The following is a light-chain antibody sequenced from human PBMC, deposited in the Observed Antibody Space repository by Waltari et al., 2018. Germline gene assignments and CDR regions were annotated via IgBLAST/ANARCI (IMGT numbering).Light chain of an antibody. CDR2: DVF. CDR3: NSYTGSSSWV. Sequence: QSALTQPASVSGSPGQSITISCTGTSSDVGFYNYFSWYQKHPGKAPKLIIYDVFALPAGVSNRCSGSKSSNTASLPISGLLAEDEADYYCNSYTGSSSWVFGGGTKLTVL. CDR1: SSDVGFYNY. J-gene: IGLJ3*02. V-gene: IGLV2-14*01.